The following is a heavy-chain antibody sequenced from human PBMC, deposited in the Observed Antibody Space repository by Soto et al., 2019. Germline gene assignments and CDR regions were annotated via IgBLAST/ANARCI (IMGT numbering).Heavy chain of an antibody. CDR3: AKELQSLAPNNDVMDV. D-gene: IGHD4-4*01. CDR1: GFTFSSYA. Sequence: GGSLRLSCAASGFTFSSYAMSWVRQAPGKGLEWVSGISGSGDSTYHADSVKGRFTISRDNAKNTLYLQMNSLRAEDTAVYYCAKELQSLAPNNDVMDVWGQGTTVTVSS. CDR2: ISGSGDST. J-gene: IGHJ6*02. V-gene: IGHV3-23*01.